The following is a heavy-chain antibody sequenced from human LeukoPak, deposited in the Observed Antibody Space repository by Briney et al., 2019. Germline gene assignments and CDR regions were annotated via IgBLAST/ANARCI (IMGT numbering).Heavy chain of an antibody. D-gene: IGHD6-13*01. J-gene: IGHJ4*02. Sequence: SGTLSLTCAVSGGSISSNNWWSWVRRPPGKGLEWIGEIFHSGSTNYNPSLKSRVTISVDKSKNQFSLKLNSVTAADTAVYYCARAEPRGSIWYPYWGRGTLVTVSS. CDR1: GGSISSNNW. CDR2: IFHSGST. CDR3: ARAEPRGSIWYPY. V-gene: IGHV4-4*02.